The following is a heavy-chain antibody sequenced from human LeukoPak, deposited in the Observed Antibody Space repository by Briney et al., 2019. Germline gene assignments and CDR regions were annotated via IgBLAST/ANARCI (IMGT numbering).Heavy chain of an antibody. V-gene: IGHV1-69*13. J-gene: IGHJ4*02. CDR1: GYTFTSYY. CDR3: TTSTGYYYVPGY. CDR2: IVPIFGTP. D-gene: IGHD3-22*01. Sequence: ASVKVSCKASGYTFTSYYMHWVRQAPGQGLEWMGGIVPIFGTPNYAQSFQGRLTITADESTSTAYMELSSLRSEDTAMYYCTTSTGYYYVPGYWGQGTLVTVSS.